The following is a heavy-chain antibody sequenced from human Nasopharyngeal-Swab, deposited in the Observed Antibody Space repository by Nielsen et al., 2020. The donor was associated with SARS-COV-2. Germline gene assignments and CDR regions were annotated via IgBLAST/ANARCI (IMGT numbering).Heavy chain of an antibody. V-gene: IGHV4-39*07. CDR1: GGSISSSSYY. Sequence: SETLFLTCTVSGGSISSSSYYWGWIRQPPGKGLEWIGSIYYSGSTYYNPSLKSRVTISVDTSKNQFSLKLSSVTAADTAVYYCARVRTTVTTIGHDAFDIWGQGTMVTVSS. D-gene: IGHD4-17*01. J-gene: IGHJ3*02. CDR2: IYYSGST. CDR3: ARVRTTVTTIGHDAFDI.